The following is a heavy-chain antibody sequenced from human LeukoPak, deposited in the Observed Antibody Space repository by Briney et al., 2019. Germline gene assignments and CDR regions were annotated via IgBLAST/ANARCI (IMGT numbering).Heavy chain of an antibody. Sequence: SQTLSLTCTVSGGSFSSGDYFWSWIRQPPGKGLEWIAYIYYNGETYYNPSLKGRVTISVDTSKSQFSLKLTSVTAADTAIYYCARINLGAGSDSGLDVWGQGTTVTVSS. CDR1: GGSFSSGDYF. J-gene: IGHJ6*02. D-gene: IGHD3-16*01. V-gene: IGHV4-30-4*01. CDR2: IYYNGET. CDR3: ARINLGAGSDSGLDV.